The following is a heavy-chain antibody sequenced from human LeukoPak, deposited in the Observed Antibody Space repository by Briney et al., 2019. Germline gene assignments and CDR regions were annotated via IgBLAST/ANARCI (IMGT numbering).Heavy chain of an antibody. J-gene: IGHJ4*02. Sequence: PSQTLSLTCTASGGSISSGSYYWSWIRQPAGKGLECIGRLYTSGSTNYNPSLKSRVTISVDTSKNQFSLKLSSVTAADTAVYYCARGRYYDSSGYHPLFDYWGQGTLVTVSS. D-gene: IGHD3-22*01. CDR3: ARGRYYDSSGYHPLFDY. CDR1: GGSISSGSYY. CDR2: LYTSGST. V-gene: IGHV4-61*02.